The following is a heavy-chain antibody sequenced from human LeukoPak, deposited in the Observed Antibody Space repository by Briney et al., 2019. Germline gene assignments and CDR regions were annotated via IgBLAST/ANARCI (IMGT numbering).Heavy chain of an antibody. CDR1: GFTFSSYE. J-gene: IGHJ6*04. CDR2: I. CDR3: AELGITVIGGV. Sequence: GGSLRLSCAASGFTFSSYEMNWVRQAPGKGLEWVSYIDSVKGRFTISRDNAKNSLYLQMNSLRAEDTAVYYCAELGITVIGGVWGKGTTVTISS. V-gene: IGHV3-48*03. D-gene: IGHD3-10*02.